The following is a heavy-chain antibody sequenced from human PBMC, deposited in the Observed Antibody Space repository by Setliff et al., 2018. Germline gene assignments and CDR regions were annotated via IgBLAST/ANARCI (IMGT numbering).Heavy chain of an antibody. D-gene: IGHD2-15*01. CDR2: IYHSGST. CDR1: GGSISSGGYS. V-gene: IGHV4-30-2*02. J-gene: IGHJ4*02. Sequence: SETLSLTCAVSGGSISSGGYSWSWIRQPPGKGLEWIGYIYHSGSTYYNPSLKSLVTISVDRSKNQFSLRLTSVTAADTAVYYCASERESASRQTYFDSWGQGTLVTVSS. CDR3: ASERESASRQTYFDS.